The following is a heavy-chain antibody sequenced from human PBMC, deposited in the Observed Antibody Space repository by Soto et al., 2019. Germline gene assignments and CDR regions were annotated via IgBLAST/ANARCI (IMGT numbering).Heavy chain of an antibody. D-gene: IGHD4-17*01. Sequence: PSETLSLTCTVSGVSVSSPNWWTWVRQSPGKGLEWLGEIYHSDNTKYNPSLKSRVTISMDESKNQFSLKLTSVTAADTAVYYCARLDYVDSQRIYFFDYWGQGTLVTVSS. CDR2: IYHSDNT. CDR3: ARLDYVDSQRIYFFDY. CDR1: GVSVSSPNW. J-gene: IGHJ4*02. V-gene: IGHV4-4*02.